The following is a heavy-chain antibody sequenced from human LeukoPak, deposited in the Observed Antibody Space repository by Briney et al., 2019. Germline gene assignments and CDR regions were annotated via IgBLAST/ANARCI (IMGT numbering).Heavy chain of an antibody. CDR1: GGSISSYY. Sequence: PSETLSLTCTVSGGSISSYYWSWMRQPPGKGLEWIGYIYYSGSTNYNPSLKSRVTISVDTSKNQFSLKLSSVTAADTAVYYCARTLGATLFDYWGQGTLVTVSS. CDR2: IYYSGST. J-gene: IGHJ4*02. D-gene: IGHD1-26*01. CDR3: ARTLGATLFDY. V-gene: IGHV4-59*01.